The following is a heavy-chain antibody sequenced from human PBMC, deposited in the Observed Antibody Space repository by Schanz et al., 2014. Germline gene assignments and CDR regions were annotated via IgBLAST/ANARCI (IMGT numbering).Heavy chain of an antibody. CDR1: GFTFSGFG. CDR2: ISYDGRNK. J-gene: IGHJ6*02. CDR3: AKDHFGHYDSSGCSDCYYYGMDV. D-gene: IGHD3-22*01. Sequence: HVQLVESGGGVVQPGTSLRLSCAGSGFTFSGFGMHWVRQAPGKGLEWVAVISYDGRNKYYADSVKGRFTTSRDTSKNTVYLQMNSLRGEDTAVYYCAKDHFGHYDSSGCSDCYYYGMDVWGQGTTVTVSS. V-gene: IGHV3-30*18.